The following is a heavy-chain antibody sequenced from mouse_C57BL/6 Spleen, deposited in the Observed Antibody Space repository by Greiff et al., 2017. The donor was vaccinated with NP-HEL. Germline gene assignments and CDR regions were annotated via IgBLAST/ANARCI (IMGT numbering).Heavy chain of an antibody. D-gene: IGHD2-3*01. J-gene: IGHJ3*01. V-gene: IGHV5-6*01. CDR2: ISSGGSYT. CDR1: GFTFSSYG. Sequence: EVKLMESGGDLVKPGGSLKLSCAASGFTFSSYGMSWVRQTPDKRLEWVATISSGGSYTYYPDSVKGRFTISRDNAKNTLYLQMSSLKSEDTAMYYCARPLYDLACFAYWGQGTLVTVSA. CDR3: ARPLYDLACFAY.